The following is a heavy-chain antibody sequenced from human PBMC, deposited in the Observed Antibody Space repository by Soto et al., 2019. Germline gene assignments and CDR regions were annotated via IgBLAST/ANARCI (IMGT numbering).Heavy chain of an antibody. V-gene: IGHV3-21*06. CDR3: ARSSGGSGKLWNYYGMDV. J-gene: IGHJ6*02. CDR1: GFTFSSYS. CDR2: ISSGSSYI. D-gene: IGHD3-10*01. Sequence: EVQLVESGGGLVKPGGSLRLSCAASGFTFSSYSMNWVRQAPGKGLEWVSSISSGSSYIYYADSVKGRFTISRDNAKNSLYLQMNSLRAEDTAVCYCARSSGGSGKLWNYYGMDVWGQGTTVTVSS.